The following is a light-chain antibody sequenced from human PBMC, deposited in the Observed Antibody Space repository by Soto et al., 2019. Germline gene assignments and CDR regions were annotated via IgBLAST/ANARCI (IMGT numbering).Light chain of an antibody. J-gene: IGKJ1*01. CDR2: GAS. Sequence: EIVMTQSPATLSVSPGERATLSCRASQSVSSNLAWYQQKPGQAPRLLIYGASTRATGIPVRFSGSGSGTEFTLTISSLQSEDFAVYSCQQYSSWPRTFGQGTKVEIK. CDR1: QSVSSN. CDR3: QQYSSWPRT. V-gene: IGKV3-15*01.